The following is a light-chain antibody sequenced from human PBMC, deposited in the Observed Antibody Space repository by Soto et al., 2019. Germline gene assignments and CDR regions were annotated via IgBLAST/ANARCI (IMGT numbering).Light chain of an antibody. J-gene: IGKJ5*01. CDR3: HHRGNGIT. CDR2: DAS. CDR1: HSVSSS. Sequence: VVLTESPATLSLSPGDTATLSCGASHSVSSSLAWYQQKPGQAPRLLIYDASSRATGVPARFSGSGSGTDFTLTISSLEPEDFAVYYSHHRGNGITFGQGTRLE. V-gene: IGKV3-11*01.